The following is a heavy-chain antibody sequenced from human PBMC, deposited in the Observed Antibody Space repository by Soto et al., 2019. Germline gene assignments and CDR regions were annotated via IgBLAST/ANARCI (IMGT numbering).Heavy chain of an antibody. CDR3: VMVDNYVTPTPQDV. V-gene: IGHV1-18*01. CDR2: ISPYTGNT. J-gene: IGHJ6*02. D-gene: IGHD3-16*01. Sequence: QVQLVQSGDEVKKPGASVKVSCKASGYIFVNYGIAWVRQAPGQGLEGMGWISPYTGNTHSATKIQGRLTMTTDTSTGTGYMDLGSLTYDDTAVYYCVMVDNYVTPTPQDVWGQGTTVTVSS. CDR1: GYIFVNYG.